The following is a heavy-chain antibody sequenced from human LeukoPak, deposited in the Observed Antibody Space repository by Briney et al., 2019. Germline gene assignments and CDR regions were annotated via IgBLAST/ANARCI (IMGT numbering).Heavy chain of an antibody. Sequence: ASVKVSCKASGYTFTGYYMHWVRQAPGQGLEWMGWINPNSGGTNYAQKFQGRVTMTRDTSISTAYMELSRLRSDYTAVYYCARSSGYSGYDEGDEFDYWGQGTLVTVSS. CDR3: ARSSGYSGYDEGDEFDY. CDR2: INPNSGGT. J-gene: IGHJ4*02. V-gene: IGHV1-2*02. CDR1: GYTFTGYY. D-gene: IGHD5-12*01.